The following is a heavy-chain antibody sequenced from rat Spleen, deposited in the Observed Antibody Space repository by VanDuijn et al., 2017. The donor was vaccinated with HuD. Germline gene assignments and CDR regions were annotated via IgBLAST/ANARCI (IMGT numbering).Heavy chain of an antibody. CDR3: ARHGGLRDWFAY. CDR1: GFTFSDYN. D-gene: IGHD1-11*01. Sequence: EVQLVESGGGLVQPGRSLKLSCAASGFTFSDYNMAWVRQAPTKGLEWVASISSDGGSTYYRDSVKGRFTISRDNAKSTLYLQMDSLRSEDTATYYCARHGGLRDWFAYWGQGTLVTVSS. V-gene: IGHV5-7*01. CDR2: ISSDGGST. J-gene: IGHJ3*01.